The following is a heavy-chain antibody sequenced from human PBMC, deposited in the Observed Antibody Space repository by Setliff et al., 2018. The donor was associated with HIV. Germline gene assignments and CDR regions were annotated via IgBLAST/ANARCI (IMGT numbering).Heavy chain of an antibody. V-gene: IGHV1-18*01. D-gene: IGHD3-10*01. J-gene: IGHJ5*02. CDR3: ARDDRGRVRGVGPFDP. CDR2: ISVYNGNT. CDR1: GYTFTTYG. Sequence: GASVKVSCKASGYTFTTYGISWVRQAPGQGPEWMGWISVYNGNTNYVQNFQGRVTMTIDTSTSTAYMDLRSLRSDDTAVYYCARDDRGRVRGVGPFDPWGQGTLVTVSS.